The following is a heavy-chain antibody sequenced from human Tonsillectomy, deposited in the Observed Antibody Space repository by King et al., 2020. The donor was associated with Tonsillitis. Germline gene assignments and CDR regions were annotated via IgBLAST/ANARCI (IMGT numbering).Heavy chain of an antibody. D-gene: IGHD6-19*01. V-gene: IGHV4-39*01. CDR2: IYYSGST. Sequence: LQLQESGPGLVKPSETLSLTCTVSGGSISSSSYYWGWIRQPPGKGLEWIGSIYYSGSTYYNPSLKSRVTISVDTSKNQFSLKLSSVTAADTAVYYCAMFAAGTSADTYYYYGMDVWGQGTTVTVSS. CDR3: AMFAAGTSADTYYYYGMDV. CDR1: GGSISSSSYY. J-gene: IGHJ6*02.